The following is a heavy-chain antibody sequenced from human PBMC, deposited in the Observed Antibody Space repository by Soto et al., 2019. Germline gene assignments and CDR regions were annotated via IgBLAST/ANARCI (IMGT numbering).Heavy chain of an antibody. CDR3: STEVVAPEGYYYGMDV. CDR2: ISYDGSQN. V-gene: IGHV3-30-3*01. J-gene: IGHJ6*02. CDR1: GFTFSTYA. Sequence: QVQVVESGGGVVQPGRSLRLSCAASGFTFSTYAMHWVRQAPGKGLAWLAVISYDGSQNYYADSVQGRFTISRDNSKNTLYLLMNSLRADDTGVYYCSTEVVAPEGYYYGMDVWGQGTTVTVSS. D-gene: IGHD2-15*01.